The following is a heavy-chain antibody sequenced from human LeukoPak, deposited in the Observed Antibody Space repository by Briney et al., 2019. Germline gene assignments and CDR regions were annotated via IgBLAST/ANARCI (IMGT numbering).Heavy chain of an antibody. CDR1: GFTISNNY. J-gene: IGHJ4*02. Sequence: PGGSLRLSCAASGFTISNNYMSWVRQAPGKGLEWVSGISWNSGSIGYADSVKGRFTISRDNAKNSLYLQMNSLRAEDTALYYCAKDRSYDSSGFDYWGQGTLVTVSS. CDR2: ISWNSGSI. V-gene: IGHV3-9*01. D-gene: IGHD3-22*01. CDR3: AKDRSYDSSGFDY.